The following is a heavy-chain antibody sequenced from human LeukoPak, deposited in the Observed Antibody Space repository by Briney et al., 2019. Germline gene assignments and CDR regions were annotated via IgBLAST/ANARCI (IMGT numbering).Heavy chain of an antibody. J-gene: IGHJ4*02. V-gene: IGHV3-48*03. D-gene: IGHD6-13*01. CDR2: ISSSGSTI. Sequence: GGSLRLSCAASGFMYSSCAMNWVRQAPGKGLEWVSYISSSGSTISYADSVKGRFTISGDNAKNSLYLQINSLRAEDTAVYYCARDLGTSWFLDYWGQGTLVTVSS. CDR1: GFMYSSCA. CDR3: ARDLGTSWFLDY.